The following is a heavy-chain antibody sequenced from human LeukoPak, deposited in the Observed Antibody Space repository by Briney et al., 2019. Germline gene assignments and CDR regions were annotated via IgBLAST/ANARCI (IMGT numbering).Heavy chain of an antibody. CDR2: ISGSGGST. V-gene: IGHV3-23*01. J-gene: IGHJ4*02. CDR1: GFTFSSYA. Sequence: GGSLRLSCAASGFTFSSYAMSWVRQAPGKGLEWVSAISGSGGSTYYADSVKGRFTISRDNSKNTLYLQMNSLRAEDTAVYYCAKVDPPGLLWFGESSLYFDYWGQGTLVTVSS. D-gene: IGHD3-10*01. CDR3: AKVDPPGLLWFGESSLYFDY.